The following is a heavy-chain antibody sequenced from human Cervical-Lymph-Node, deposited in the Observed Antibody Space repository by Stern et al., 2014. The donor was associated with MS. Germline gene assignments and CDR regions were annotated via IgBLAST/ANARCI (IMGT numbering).Heavy chain of an antibody. Sequence: VKLVESGAEVKKPGSSVKVSCKASGGTFSNYATSWVRQAPGQGLEWMGGIVPLFGKPNYAQKFQGRVTITADESTSTAYMDLSSLRSEDTAVYYCASPLTATSVPFGYYGMDVWGQGTTVTVS. CDR3: ASPLTATSVPFGYYGMDV. CDR1: GGTFSNYA. CDR2: IVPLFGKP. J-gene: IGHJ6*02. V-gene: IGHV1-69*01. D-gene: IGHD4-17*01.